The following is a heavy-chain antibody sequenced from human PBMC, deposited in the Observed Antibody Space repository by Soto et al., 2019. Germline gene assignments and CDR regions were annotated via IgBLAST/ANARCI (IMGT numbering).Heavy chain of an antibody. Sequence: GASVKVSCKASGYTFTGYYMHWVRQAPGQGLEWMGWINPNSGGTNYAQKFQGRVTMTRDTSISTAYMELSRLRSDDTAVYYCARVEWYYDFWSGYPLDGMDVWGQGTTVTVS. CDR1: GYTFTGYY. CDR2: INPNSGGT. CDR3: ARVEWYYDFWSGYPLDGMDV. V-gene: IGHV1-2*02. J-gene: IGHJ6*02. D-gene: IGHD3-3*01.